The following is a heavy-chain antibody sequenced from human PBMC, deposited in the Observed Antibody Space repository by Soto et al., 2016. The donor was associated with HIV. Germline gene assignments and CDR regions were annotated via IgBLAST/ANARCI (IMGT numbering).Heavy chain of an antibody. CDR2: ISYDGSNK. CDR3: ARDRSYYDSSGYGY. V-gene: IGHV3-30*04. J-gene: IGHJ4*02. CDR1: GFTFSSYA. Sequence: VQLVESGGGVVQPGRSLRLSCAASGFTFSSYAMHWVRQAPGKGLEWVAVISYDGSNKYYADSVKGRFTISRDNSKNTLYLQMNSLRAEDTAVYYCARDRSYYDSSGYGYWGQGTLVTVSS. D-gene: IGHD3-22*01.